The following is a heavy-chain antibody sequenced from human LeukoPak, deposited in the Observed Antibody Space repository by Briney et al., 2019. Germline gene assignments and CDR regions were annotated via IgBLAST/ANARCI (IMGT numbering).Heavy chain of an antibody. CDR1: GFTVSSSY. J-gene: IGHJ3*02. Sequence: GGSLRLSCAASGFTVSSSYMNWVSQSPGKGLEWISYISSSGSGIHYADSVKGRFTISRDNAKNSLYLQMNSLRAEDTAVYYCAREIAVAGTTGDYDIWGQGTMVTVSS. D-gene: IGHD6-19*01. CDR2: ISSSGSGI. V-gene: IGHV3-48*03. CDR3: AREIAVAGTTGDYDI.